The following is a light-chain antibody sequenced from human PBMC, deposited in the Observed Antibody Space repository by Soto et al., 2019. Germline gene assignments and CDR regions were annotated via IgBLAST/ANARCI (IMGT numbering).Light chain of an antibody. CDR1: SGHSSNA. CDR2: LNSDGSH. CDR3: QTWGTGIVV. Sequence: QPVLTQSPSASASLGASVKLTCTLSSGHSSNAIAWHQQQPEKGPRYLMKLNSDGSHSKGDGIPDRFSGSSSGAERYLTISSLQSEDEADYYCQTWGTGIVVFGGGPKLTVL. J-gene: IGLJ2*01. V-gene: IGLV4-69*01.